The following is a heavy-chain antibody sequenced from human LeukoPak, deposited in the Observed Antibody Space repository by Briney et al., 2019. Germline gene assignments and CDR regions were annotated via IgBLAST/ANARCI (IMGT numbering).Heavy chain of an antibody. Sequence: SQTLSLTCTVSGGSISSGGYYWSWIRQPPGKGLEWIGYISHSGSTYYNPSLKSRVTISVDTSKNQFSLKLSSVTAADTAVYYCARDIPEIVVVAARAWGHAFDIWGQGTMVTVSS. CDR2: ISHSGST. V-gene: IGHV4-30-2*01. CDR1: GGSISSGGYY. D-gene: IGHD2-15*01. CDR3: ARDIPEIVVVAARAWGHAFDI. J-gene: IGHJ3*02.